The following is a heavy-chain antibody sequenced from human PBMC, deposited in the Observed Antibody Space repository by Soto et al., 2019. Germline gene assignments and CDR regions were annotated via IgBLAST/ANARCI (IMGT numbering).Heavy chain of an antibody. J-gene: IGHJ3*02. CDR3: ARVRLIFGVVNPPPNAFDI. V-gene: IGHV4-59*01. Sequence: PSETLSLTCTVSGGSISTYYWSWIRQPPGKGLEWIGYIFYSGSTNYNPSLKSRVTISLDTSKNQFSLKLSSVTAADTAVYSCARVRLIFGVVNPPPNAFDIWGQGTMVTVS. CDR2: IFYSGST. CDR1: GGSISTYY. D-gene: IGHD3-3*01.